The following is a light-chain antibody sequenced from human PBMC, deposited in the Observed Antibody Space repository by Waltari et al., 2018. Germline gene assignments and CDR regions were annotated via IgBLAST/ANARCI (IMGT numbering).Light chain of an antibody. CDR1: SSAVGGYNY. CDR3: SSYTSSSTPDV. J-gene: IGLJ1*01. Sequence: QSALTQPASVSGSPGQSITISCTGTSSAVGGYNYVSWYQQHPGKAPRLMIYEVSNRTPGVSNLFSGSKSGTTAFLTISGLQAEDEADYYCSSYTSSSTPDVFGTGTKVTVL. CDR2: EVS. V-gene: IGLV2-14*01.